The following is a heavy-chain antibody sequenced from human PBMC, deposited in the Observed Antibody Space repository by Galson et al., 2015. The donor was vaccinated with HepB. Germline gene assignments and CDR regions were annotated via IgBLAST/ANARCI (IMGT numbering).Heavy chain of an antibody. V-gene: IGHV4-39*01. Sequence: SETLSLTCTVSGGSISSSSYYWGWIRQPPGKGLEWIGSIYYSGSTYYNPSLKSRVTISVDTSKNQFSLKLSSVTAADTAVYYCARHRTNYDFWGGYYRATGDWFDPWGQGTLVTVSS. J-gene: IGHJ5*02. CDR3: ARHRTNYDFWGGYYRATGDWFDP. CDR2: IYYSGST. D-gene: IGHD3-3*01. CDR1: GGSISSSSYY.